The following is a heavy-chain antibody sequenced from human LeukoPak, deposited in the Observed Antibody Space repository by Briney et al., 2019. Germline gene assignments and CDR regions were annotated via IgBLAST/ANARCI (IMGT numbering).Heavy chain of an antibody. CDR1: GFTFGSYA. CDR3: AIMHGYYDGSGFWVQ. J-gene: IGHJ4*02. V-gene: IGHV3-23*01. Sequence: PGGSLRLSCAASGFTFGSYAMSWVRQAPGKGLEWVSFISPSGDRTSNADSVEGRFTISRDNTRNTLYLQMNSLRDEGTGVYYCAIMHGYYDGSGFWVQWGQGTLVTVSS. D-gene: IGHD3-22*01. CDR2: ISPSGDRT.